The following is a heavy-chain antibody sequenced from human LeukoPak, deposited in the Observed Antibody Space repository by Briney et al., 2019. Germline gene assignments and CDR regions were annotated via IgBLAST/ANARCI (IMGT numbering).Heavy chain of an antibody. CDR3: ARVRLGGFCGGDCPLDY. CDR1: GGSISSYY. CDR2: IYYSGNT. V-gene: IGHV4-59*01. J-gene: IGHJ4*02. Sequence: PSETLSLTCTVSGGSISSYYWSWIRQPPGKGLEWIGYIYYSGNTNYNPSLKSRVTISVDTSKNQFSLKLSSVTAADTAVYYCARVRLGGFCGGDCPLDYWGQGTLVTVSS. D-gene: IGHD2-21*02.